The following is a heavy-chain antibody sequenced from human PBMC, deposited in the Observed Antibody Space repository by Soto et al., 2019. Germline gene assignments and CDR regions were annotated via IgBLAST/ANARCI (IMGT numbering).Heavy chain of an antibody. V-gene: IGHV4-34*01. CDR3: ARGLLKEAARPLDY. D-gene: IGHD6-6*01. Sequence: PSETLSLTCAAYGGSFSGYYWSWIRQPPGKGLEWIGEINHSGSTNYNPSLKSRVTISVDTSKDQFSLKLSSVTAADTAVYYCARGLLKEAARPLDYWGQGTLVTVSS. J-gene: IGHJ4*02. CDR1: GGSFSGYY. CDR2: INHSGST.